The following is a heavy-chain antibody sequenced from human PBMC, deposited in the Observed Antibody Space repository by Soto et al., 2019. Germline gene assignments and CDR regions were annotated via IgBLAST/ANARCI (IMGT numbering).Heavy chain of an antibody. CDR3: AKDRLGGNHTPRNGLDV. D-gene: IGHD2-15*01. J-gene: IGHJ6*02. CDR1: DLTFTNYG. V-gene: IGHV3-23*01. Sequence: EVQLLESGGGLVQPGGSVRLSCSASDLTFTNYGINWVRQAPGAGLQWVSSISATGGSTYYADSVRGRFTISRDNSKNTVYLQMNRLRADDTAVYHCAKDRLGGNHTPRNGLDVWGQGTTVTVSS. CDR2: ISATGGST.